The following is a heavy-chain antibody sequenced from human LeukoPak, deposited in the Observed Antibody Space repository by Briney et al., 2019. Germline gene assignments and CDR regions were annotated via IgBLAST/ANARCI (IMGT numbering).Heavy chain of an antibody. Sequence: GGSLRLSCSASGFTFSSYAMHWVRQAPGKGLEWVAVISYNGRNQNYADSVQGRFTISRDNSKNTLYLQMNSLRSDDTAVYYCARVRAAAGKTFDYWGQGTLVTVSS. V-gene: IGHV3-30*04. D-gene: IGHD6-13*01. CDR1: GFTFSSYA. CDR3: ARVRAAAGKTFDY. CDR2: ISYNGRNQ. J-gene: IGHJ4*02.